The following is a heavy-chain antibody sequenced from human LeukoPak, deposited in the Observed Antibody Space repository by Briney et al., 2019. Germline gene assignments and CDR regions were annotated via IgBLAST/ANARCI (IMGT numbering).Heavy chain of an antibody. CDR2: INPNSGGT. D-gene: IGHD2-15*01. CDR1: GYTFTGYY. CDR3: ARDHCSGGSCEGFDY. V-gene: IGHV1-2*02. J-gene: IGHJ4*02. Sequence: ASVKVSCKASGYTFTGYYIHWVRQAPGQGLQWMGWINPNSGGTNYIQNFQGRVTMTTDTSTSTAYMELRSLRSDDTAVYYCARDHCSGGSCEGFDYWGQGTLVTVSS.